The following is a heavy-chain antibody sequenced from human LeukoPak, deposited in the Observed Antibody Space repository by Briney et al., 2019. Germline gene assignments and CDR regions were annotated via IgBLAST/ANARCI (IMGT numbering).Heavy chain of an antibody. CDR1: GGSISSYY. Sequence: PSETLSLTCTVSGGSISSYYWSWIRQPPGKGLEWIGYIYYSGSTNYNPSLKSRVTISVDTSKNQFSLKLSSVTAADTAVYYCARDRWLRFYAFDIWGQGTMVTVSS. CDR3: ARDRWLRFYAFDI. J-gene: IGHJ3*02. V-gene: IGHV4-59*01. D-gene: IGHD5-12*01. CDR2: IYYSGST.